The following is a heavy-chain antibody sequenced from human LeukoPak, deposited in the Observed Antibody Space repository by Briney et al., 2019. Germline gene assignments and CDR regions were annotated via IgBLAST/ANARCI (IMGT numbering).Heavy chain of an antibody. CDR1: GGSISSGDYY. D-gene: IGHD2-21*02. Sequence: SQTLSLTCTVSGGSISSGDYYWSWIRQPPGKGLEWIGYIYYSGSTYYNPSLKSRVTISVDTSKNQFSLKLSSVTAADTAVYCCARVVFSVGWLVTAIPVFDYWGQGTLVTVSS. CDR3: ARVVFSVGWLVTAIPVFDY. V-gene: IGHV4-30-4*01. J-gene: IGHJ4*02. CDR2: IYYSGST.